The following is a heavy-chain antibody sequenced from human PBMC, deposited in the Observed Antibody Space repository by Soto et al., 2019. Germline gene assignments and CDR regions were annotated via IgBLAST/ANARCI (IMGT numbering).Heavy chain of an antibody. CDR3: AVHSLYGDYFWVFDY. V-gene: IGHV3-30*03. CDR1: GFTFSSYG. D-gene: IGHD4-17*01. CDR2: ISYDGSNK. J-gene: IGHJ4*02. Sequence: GGSLRLSCAASGFTFSSYGMHWVRQAPGKGLEWVAVISYDGSNKYYADSVKGRFTISRDNSKNTRYLQMNSLRAEDTAVYYCAVHSLYGDYFWVFDYWGQGTLVTVSS.